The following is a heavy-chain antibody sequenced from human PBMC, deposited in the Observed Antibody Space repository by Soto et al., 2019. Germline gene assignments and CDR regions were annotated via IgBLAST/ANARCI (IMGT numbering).Heavy chain of an antibody. J-gene: IGHJ4*02. V-gene: IGHV1-46*01. CDR3: ARHLAAGDV. CDR1: GYTFINYY. CDR2: FNPTSGST. Sequence: ASVKVSCKASGYTFINYYIHWVRQAPGQGLEWMGIFNPTSGSTNYAQKFQGRLTLTMDTSTSTVYMELSSLTSEDTAMYYCARHLAAGDVRAQRTPVTGSS. D-gene: IGHD6-25*01.